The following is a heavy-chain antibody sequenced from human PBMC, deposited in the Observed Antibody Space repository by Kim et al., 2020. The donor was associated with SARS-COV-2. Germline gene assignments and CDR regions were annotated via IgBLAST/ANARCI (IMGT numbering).Heavy chain of an antibody. J-gene: IGHJ4*02. Sequence: GGSLRLSCAASGFTFSSYAMSWVRQAPGKGLEWVSAISGSGGSTYYADSVKGRFTISRDNSKNTLYLQMNSLRAEDTAVYYCAKVRTLSVLLWFGEFDYWGQGTLVTDSS. CDR1: GFTFSSYA. CDR3: AKVRTLSVLLWFGEFDY. V-gene: IGHV3-23*01. D-gene: IGHD3-10*01. CDR2: ISGSGGST.